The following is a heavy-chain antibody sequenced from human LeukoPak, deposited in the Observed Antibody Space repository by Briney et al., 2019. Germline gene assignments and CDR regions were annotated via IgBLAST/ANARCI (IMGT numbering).Heavy chain of an antibody. CDR1: GFTFSSYA. V-gene: IGHV3-23*01. CDR3: AKDLGSHVVVVAATLSYFDY. D-gene: IGHD2-15*01. CDR2: ISGSGGST. J-gene: IGHJ4*02. Sequence: GGSLRLSCAASGFTFSSYAMSWVRQAPGKGLEWVSAISGSGGSTYYADSVKGRFTISRDNYKNTLYLQMNSLRAEDTAVYYCAKDLGSHVVVVAATLSYFDYWGQGTLVTVSS.